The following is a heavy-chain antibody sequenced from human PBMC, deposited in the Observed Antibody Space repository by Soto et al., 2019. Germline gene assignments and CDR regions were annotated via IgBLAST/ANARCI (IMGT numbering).Heavy chain of an antibody. CDR2: IYPGDSDT. J-gene: IGHJ3*02. D-gene: IGHD4-17*01. Sequence: GESLKISCKGSGYSFTSYLIGWVRQLPGKGLEWMGIIYPGDSDTRYSPSFQGQVTISADKSISTAYLQWSSLKASDTAMYYCARHGHDYGDFHAFDIWGQGTMVTVSS. CDR3: ARHGHDYGDFHAFDI. CDR1: GYSFTSYL. V-gene: IGHV5-51*01.